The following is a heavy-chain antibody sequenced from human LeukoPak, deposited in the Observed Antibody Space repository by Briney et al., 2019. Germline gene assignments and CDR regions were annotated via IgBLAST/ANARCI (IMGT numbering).Heavy chain of an antibody. Sequence: KPSETLSLTCAVYGGSFSGYYWSWIRQPPGKGLEWIGEINHSGSTNYNPSLKSRVTISVDTSKNQFSLKLSSVTAADTAVYYCARHAGLAAAGPIDYWGQGTLVTVSS. CDR3: ARHAGLAAAGPIDY. D-gene: IGHD6-13*01. V-gene: IGHV4-34*01. J-gene: IGHJ4*02. CDR2: INHSGST. CDR1: GGSFSGYY.